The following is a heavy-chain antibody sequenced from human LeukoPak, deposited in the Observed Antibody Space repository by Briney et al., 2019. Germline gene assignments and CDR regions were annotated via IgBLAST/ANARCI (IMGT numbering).Heavy chain of an antibody. CDR2: VYYTGST. CDR3: ARTTSGRLFKLDY. V-gene: IGHV4-59*01. CDR1: GGSISSYY. Sequence: PSETLSLTCTVSGGSISSYYWNWIRQPPGKGLEWIGYVYYTGSTDYNPSLKSRVTISVDTSKNHFSLNLSSVTAADTALYYCARTTSGRLFKLDYWGQGTLVTVSS. J-gene: IGHJ4*02. D-gene: IGHD5-12*01.